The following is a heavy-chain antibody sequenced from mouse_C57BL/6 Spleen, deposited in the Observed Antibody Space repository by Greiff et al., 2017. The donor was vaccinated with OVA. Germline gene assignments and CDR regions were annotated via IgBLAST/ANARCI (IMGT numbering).Heavy chain of an antibody. J-gene: IGHJ3*01. CDR1: GFTFSDYG. CDR3: ARIYYYGSSPSWFAY. D-gene: IGHD1-1*01. V-gene: IGHV5-17*01. Sequence: EVQLVESGGGLVKPGGSLKLSCAASGFTFSDYGMHWVRQAPEKGLEWVAYISSGSSTIYYADTVKGRFTISRDNAKNTLFLQMTSLRSEDTAMYYCARIYYYGSSPSWFAYWGQGTLVTVSA. CDR2: ISSGSSTI.